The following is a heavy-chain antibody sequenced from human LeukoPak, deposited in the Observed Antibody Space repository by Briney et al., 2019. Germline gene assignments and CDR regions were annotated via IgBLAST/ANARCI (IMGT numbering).Heavy chain of an antibody. V-gene: IGHV4-34*01. D-gene: IGHD3-10*01. Sequence: PSETLSLTCAVYGGSFSGYYWSWIRQPPGKGLEWIGEINHSGSTNYNPSLKSRVTISVDTSKNQFSLKLSSVTAADTAVYYCARGPQGRPNYYGSGSYFPIHYMDVWGKGTTVTVSS. J-gene: IGHJ6*03. CDR2: INHSGST. CDR1: GGSFSGYY. CDR3: ARGPQGRPNYYGSGSYFPIHYMDV.